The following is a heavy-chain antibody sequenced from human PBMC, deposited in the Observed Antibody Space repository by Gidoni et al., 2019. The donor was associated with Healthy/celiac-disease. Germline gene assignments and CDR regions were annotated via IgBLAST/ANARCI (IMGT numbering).Heavy chain of an antibody. Sequence: EVQLVESGGGLVQPGVSLRLPCSASGFTFSSDAMHWVRQAPGKGLEYVSAISSNGGSTYYANSVKGRFTIARDNSKNTLYLQMGSLRAEDMAVYYCARGREGYCSGGSCYSSPEYFQHWGQGTLVTVSS. D-gene: IGHD2-15*01. CDR2: ISSNGGST. J-gene: IGHJ1*01. CDR1: GFTFSSDA. CDR3: ARGREGYCSGGSCYSSPEYFQH. V-gene: IGHV3-64*01.